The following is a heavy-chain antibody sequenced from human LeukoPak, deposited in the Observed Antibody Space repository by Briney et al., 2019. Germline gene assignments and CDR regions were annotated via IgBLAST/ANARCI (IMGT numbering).Heavy chain of an antibody. J-gene: IGHJ4*02. D-gene: IGHD5-12*01. Sequence: GGTLRLSCAASGFTFSSYAMSWVRQAPGKGLEWVSAISGSGGSTYYADSVKGRFTISRDNSKNTLYLQMNSLRAEDTAVYYCAKGKYSGYDIDYWGQGTLVTVSS. CDR3: AKGKYSGYDIDY. CDR2: ISGSGGST. V-gene: IGHV3-23*01. CDR1: GFTFSSYA.